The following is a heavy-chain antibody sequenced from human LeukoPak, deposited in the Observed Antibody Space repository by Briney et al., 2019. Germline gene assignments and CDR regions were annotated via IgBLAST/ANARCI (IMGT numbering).Heavy chain of an antibody. Sequence: SETLSLTCTVSGGSIISSAYYWSWIRQHPGEGLEWIGFIYYSGSAYYGPSLKSRVTISLDTSKNLFSLKLTSVTAADTAVVYCARWNWTSRYFDLWGRGSLVTVSS. CDR1: GGSIISSAYY. CDR3: ARWNWTSRYFDL. CDR2: IYYSGSA. J-gene: IGHJ2*01. V-gene: IGHV4-31*03. D-gene: IGHD1-7*01.